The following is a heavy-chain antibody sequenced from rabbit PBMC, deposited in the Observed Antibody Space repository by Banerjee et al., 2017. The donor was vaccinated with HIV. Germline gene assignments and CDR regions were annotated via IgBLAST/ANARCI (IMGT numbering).Heavy chain of an antibody. V-gene: IGHV1S45*01. CDR3: ARDLAGVIGWNFNL. J-gene: IGHJ4*01. D-gene: IGHD4-1*01. CDR2: INTSSGNA. CDR1: GFSFSNKYV. Sequence: QEQLEESGGDLVKPEGSLTLTCTASGFSFSNKYVMCWVRQAPGKGLEWIACINTSSGNAVYANWAKGRFTISSDNAQNTLYLQLNSLTAADTATYFCARDLAGVIGWNFNLWGPGTLVTVS.